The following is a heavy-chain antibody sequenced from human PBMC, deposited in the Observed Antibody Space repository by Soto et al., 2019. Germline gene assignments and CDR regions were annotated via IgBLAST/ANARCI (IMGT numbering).Heavy chain of an antibody. CDR1: GYTFTSYG. CDR2: ISAYNGNT. J-gene: IGHJ3*02. D-gene: IGHD3-16*01. V-gene: IGHV1-18*01. Sequence: ASVKVSCKASGYTFTSYGISWVRQAPGQGLEWMGWISAYNGNTNYAQKLQGRVTMTTDTSTSTAYMELRSLRSDDTAVYYCARGITYICGSYRSRDHNAIHIWGQGIMVT. CDR3: ARGITYICGSYRSRDHNAIHI.